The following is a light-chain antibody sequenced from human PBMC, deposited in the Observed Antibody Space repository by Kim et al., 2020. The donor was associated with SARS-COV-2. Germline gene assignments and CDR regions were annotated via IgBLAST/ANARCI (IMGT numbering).Light chain of an antibody. CDR3: QQDYNLPPKA. Sequence: PGERVTLSCRASQSVSSSYLTWYQQKPGQAPRLLIYGASTRATSIPARFSGSGSGTDFTLTISSLQPEDFAVYYCQQDYNLPPKAFCPGTKVDIK. CDR2: GAS. CDR1: QSVSSSY. J-gene: IGKJ3*01. V-gene: IGKV3D-7*01.